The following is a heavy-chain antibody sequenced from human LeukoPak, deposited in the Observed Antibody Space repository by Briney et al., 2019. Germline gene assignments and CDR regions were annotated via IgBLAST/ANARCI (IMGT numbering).Heavy chain of an antibody. D-gene: IGHD6-13*01. Sequence: GGSLRLSCAASGFTFSSYAMHWVRQAPGKGLEWVAVISYDGSNKYNADSVKGRFTISRDNSKNTLYLQMNSLRTEDTAVYYCARDRIAAALDNWGQGTLVTVSS. CDR3: ARDRIAAALDN. V-gene: IGHV3-30-3*01. CDR1: GFTFSSYA. J-gene: IGHJ4*02. CDR2: ISYDGSNK.